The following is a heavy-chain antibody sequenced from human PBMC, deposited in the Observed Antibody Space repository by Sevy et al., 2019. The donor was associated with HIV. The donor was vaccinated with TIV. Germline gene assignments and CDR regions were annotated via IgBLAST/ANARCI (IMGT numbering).Heavy chain of an antibody. D-gene: IGHD3-10*02. CDR1: GFSFSDHY. V-gene: IGHV3-72*01. Sequence: GGSLRLSCVASGFSFSDHYMDWVRQAPGKGLEWVGRTYNKPYNYNTEYAASVKGTFTLSRDDSKSSRYLQMNSLKTEETAVYDCARGRVSMFAGVTPYYYYGMDVWGQGTRVTVS. CDR2: TYNKPYNYNT. J-gene: IGHJ6*02. CDR3: ARGRVSMFAGVTPYYYYGMDV.